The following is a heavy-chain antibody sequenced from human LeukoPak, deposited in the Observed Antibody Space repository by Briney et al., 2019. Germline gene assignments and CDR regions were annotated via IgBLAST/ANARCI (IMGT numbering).Heavy chain of an antibody. J-gene: IGHJ3*02. CDR3: AREFSGYAFDI. CDR1: GFTYSSYG. V-gene: IGHV3-30*03. CDR2: IPDDGTRK. Sequence: GGSLRLSCAASGFTYSSYGIHWVRLPPGKGLEWVAVIPDDGTRKYYADSVQGRFTISRDNSKNTLSLQMNSLRAEDMAVYYCAREFSGYAFDIWGQGTTVTVSS. D-gene: IGHD5-12*01.